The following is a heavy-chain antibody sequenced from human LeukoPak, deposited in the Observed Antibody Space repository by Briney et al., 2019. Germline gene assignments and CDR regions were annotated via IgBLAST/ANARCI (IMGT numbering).Heavy chain of an antibody. CDR2: IHGSGET. CDR1: DGSISTYY. D-gene: IGHD3-10*01. J-gene: IGHJ4*02. CDR3: ARDTYYSGSGTYFEDYFDS. Sequence: SETLSLTCTVSDGSISTYYWSWIRQPPGKGLEWIGHIHGSGETNYNPSLKSRVTMSPDTSRNQFSLKVNSVTAADTAVYYCARDTYYSGSGTYFEDYFDSWGQGILVTVSS. V-gene: IGHV4-59*12.